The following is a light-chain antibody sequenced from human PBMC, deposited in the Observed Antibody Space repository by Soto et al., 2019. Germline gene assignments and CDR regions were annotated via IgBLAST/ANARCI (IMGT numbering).Light chain of an antibody. V-gene: IGLV2-8*01. CDR3: SSYAGSNNWV. Sequence: QSALTQPPSASGSPGQSVTFSCTGTSSGVGGYNYVSWYQQHPGRAPKLIIYEVTKRPSGVPDRFSGSKSGNTASLTVSGLQAEDEADYYCSSYAGSNNWVFGGGTKLTVL. J-gene: IGLJ3*02. CDR2: EVT. CDR1: SSGVGGYNY.